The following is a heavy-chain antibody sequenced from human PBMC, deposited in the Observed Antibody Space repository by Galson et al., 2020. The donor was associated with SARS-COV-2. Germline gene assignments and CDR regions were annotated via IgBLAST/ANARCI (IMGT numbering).Heavy chain of an antibody. V-gene: IGHV4-61*02. CDR1: GGSISSGSNY. CDR3: AREPGEGGGAFDI. CDR2: IYTSGIT. D-gene: IGHD1-1*01. J-gene: IGHJ3*02. Sequence: SETLSLTCTVSGGSISSGSNYWSWIRQPAGKGLEWIGRIYTSGITNYNPSLKSRVTISVDTSRNQFSLKLSSVTAADTAVYFCAREPGEGGGAFDIWGQGTMVTVSS.